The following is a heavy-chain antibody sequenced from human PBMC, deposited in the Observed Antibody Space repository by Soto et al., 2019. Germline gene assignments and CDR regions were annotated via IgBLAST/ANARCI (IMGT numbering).Heavy chain of an antibody. V-gene: IGHV4-4*02. CDR3: ASRHFDWLSRIEY. D-gene: IGHD3-9*01. CDR2: IYHSGIT. J-gene: IGHJ4*02. Sequence: QVQLQESGPGLVKPSGTLSLTCVVSGDSFTSSHWWSWVRQPPGKGLEWIGEIYHSGITNYNPSLRSRVTISVDKSKTQFSLKLTSVTAADTAVYYCASRHFDWLSRIEYWGQGILVTVSS. CDR1: GDSFTSSHW.